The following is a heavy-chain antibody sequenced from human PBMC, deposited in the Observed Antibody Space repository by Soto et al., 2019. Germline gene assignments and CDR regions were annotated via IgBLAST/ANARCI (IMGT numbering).Heavy chain of an antibody. Sequence: SETLSLTCTVSGDSISSSRNYWGWVRQPPGKGLQWIGSIFYSGRTSHNPSLQRRVTISVDTSKNQFSLKLRSVTAADTAVYYCARRVGYSGSYYFDNWDQGTLVTVSS. J-gene: IGHJ4*02. CDR1: GDSISSSRNY. CDR3: ARRVGYSGSYYFDN. V-gene: IGHV4-39*01. CDR2: IFYSGRT. D-gene: IGHD1-26*01.